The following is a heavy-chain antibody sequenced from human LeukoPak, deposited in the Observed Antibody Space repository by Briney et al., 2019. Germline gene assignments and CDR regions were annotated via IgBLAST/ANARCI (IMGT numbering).Heavy chain of an antibody. V-gene: IGHV1-46*01. CDR2: ISPSGGST. CDR3: ARTPLPTVTTGYYYYMGV. J-gene: IGHJ6*03. Sequence: ASVKVSCKASGYTFTSYYMHWVRQAPGQGLEWMGIISPSGGSTSYAQKFQGRVTMTRDTSTSTVYMELSSLRSEDTAVYYCARTPLPTVTTGYYYYMGVWGKGTTVTVSS. CDR1: GYTFTSYY. D-gene: IGHD4-17*01.